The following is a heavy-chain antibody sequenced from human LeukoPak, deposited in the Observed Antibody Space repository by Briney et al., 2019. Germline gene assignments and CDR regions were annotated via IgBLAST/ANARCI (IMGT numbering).Heavy chain of an antibody. Sequence: GGSLRLSCAASGLTFSNYAMDWVRQAPGKGLEWVAVLSSDGSKKYYTDSVKGRFTISRDKSNNTLYLQMNSLRPEDTAVYYCVRNGGRGAFDIWGQGTRVTVSS. D-gene: IGHD3-16*01. CDR3: VRNGGRGAFDI. CDR1: GLTFSNYA. V-gene: IGHV3-30*04. J-gene: IGHJ3*02. CDR2: LSSDGSKK.